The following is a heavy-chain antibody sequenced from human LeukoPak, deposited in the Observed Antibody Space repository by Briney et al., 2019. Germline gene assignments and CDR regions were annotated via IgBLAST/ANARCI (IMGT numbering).Heavy chain of an antibody. Sequence: GGSLRLSCAASGFTFSSYGMHWVRQAPGKGLEWVAVIWYDGSNKYYADSVKGRFTISRDNSKNTLYLQMNSLRAEDTAVYYCARDGLGISYYCGMDVWGQGTTVTVSS. CDR3: ARDGLGISYYCGMDV. D-gene: IGHD7-27*01. V-gene: IGHV3-33*01. CDR1: GFTFSSYG. CDR2: IWYDGSNK. J-gene: IGHJ6*02.